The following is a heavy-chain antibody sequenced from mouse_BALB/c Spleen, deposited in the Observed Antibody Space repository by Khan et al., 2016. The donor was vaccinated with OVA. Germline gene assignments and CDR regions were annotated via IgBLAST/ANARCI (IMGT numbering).Heavy chain of an antibody. CDR3: ARDRIDY. CDR2: INPTSGYT. V-gene: IGHV1-7*01. CDR1: GYTFTSYW. Sequence: QVQLQQSGAELAKPGASVKMSCKASGYTFTSYWMHWIKQRPGQGLEWIGYINPTSGYTDYNQKLKDKATLTADKSSSTAYMQLSSLTSDDSAVYYCARDRIDYWGQGTARTVSS. J-gene: IGHJ2*01.